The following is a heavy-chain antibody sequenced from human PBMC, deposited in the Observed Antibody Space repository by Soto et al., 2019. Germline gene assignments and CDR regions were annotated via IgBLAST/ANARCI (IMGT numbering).Heavy chain of an antibody. V-gene: IGHV1-69*02. CDR2: IIPILGIA. CDR3: ASLMSSGLYYRMDV. Sequence: QVQLVQSGAEVKKPGSSVKVSCKASGGTFSSYTISWVRQAPGQGLEWMGRIIPILGIANYAQKFQGRVTIAAYEYSSSAYMELSSLRSEDTVVYHCASLMSSGLYYRMDVWGQGTTATVSS. J-gene: IGHJ6*02. D-gene: IGHD3-10*01. CDR1: GGTFSSYT.